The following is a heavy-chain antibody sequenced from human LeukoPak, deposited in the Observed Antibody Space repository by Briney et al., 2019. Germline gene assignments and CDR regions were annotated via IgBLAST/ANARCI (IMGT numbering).Heavy chain of an antibody. CDR1: GFTFSSYW. J-gene: IGHJ4*02. D-gene: IGHD3-22*01. Sequence: PGGSLGLSCAASGFTFSSYWMHWVRQAPGKGLVWVSRINSDGSSTSYADSVKGRFTISRDNAKNTLYLQMNSLRAEDTAVHYCARASKDSSGYYFDYWGQGTLVTVSS. V-gene: IGHV3-74*01. CDR3: ARASKDSSGYYFDY. CDR2: INSDGSST.